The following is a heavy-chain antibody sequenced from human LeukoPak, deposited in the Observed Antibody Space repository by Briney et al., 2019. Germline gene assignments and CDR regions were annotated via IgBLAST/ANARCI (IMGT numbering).Heavy chain of an antibody. CDR1: GFTFSNFG. Sequence: PGGSLRLSCAVSGFTFSNFGMNWVRQAPGKGLEWVSHISSHSSYIYYADSVKGRFTISRDDAKNSLYLQMNSLRAEDTAVYYCARDLDSTSPPYWGQGTLVTVSS. CDR2: ISSHSSYI. D-gene: IGHD2/OR15-2a*01. CDR3: ARDLDSTSPPY. J-gene: IGHJ4*02. V-gene: IGHV3-21*01.